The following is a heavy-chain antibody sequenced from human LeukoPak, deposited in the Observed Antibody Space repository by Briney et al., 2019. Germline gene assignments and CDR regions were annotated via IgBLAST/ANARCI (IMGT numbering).Heavy chain of an antibody. V-gene: IGHV3-53*01. CDR3: AKDRRGNWNYVGHFDH. CDR1: GFTVSTNY. CDR2: IYSGGDT. Sequence: GGSLRLSCAASGFTVSTNYMSWVRQAPGKGLEWVSVIYSGGDTYYADSVKGRFTISRDNSMSTLYLQMDSLRAEDTAVYYCAKDRRGNWNYVGHFDHWGQGTLVTVSS. D-gene: IGHD1-7*01. J-gene: IGHJ4*02.